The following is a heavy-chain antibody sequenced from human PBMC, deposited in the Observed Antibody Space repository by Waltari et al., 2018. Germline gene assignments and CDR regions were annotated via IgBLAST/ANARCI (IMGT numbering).Heavy chain of an antibody. CDR1: GYSIDRGYF. CDR2: IFHAGFT. Sequence: QVQLQKSGPGLVKPSETLSLTCDVSGYSIDRGYFWGWVRQPPGKGLEWIGTIFHAGFTSYTPSLKGRVSMSVDTSKNQFSLNLSSVTAADTAVYYCARAPGVAAAAYFDYWGQGILVTVSS. J-gene: IGHJ4*02. V-gene: IGHV4-38-2*01. CDR3: ARAPGVAAAAYFDY. D-gene: IGHD6-13*01.